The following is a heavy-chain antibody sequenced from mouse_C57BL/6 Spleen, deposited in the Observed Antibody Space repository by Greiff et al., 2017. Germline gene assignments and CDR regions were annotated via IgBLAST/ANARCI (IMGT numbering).Heavy chain of an antibody. D-gene: IGHD1-1*01. CDR1: GFNIKDYY. V-gene: IGHV14-2*01. CDR3: AFCYYGSSYVGNYFDY. J-gene: IGHJ2*01. Sequence: DVKLVESGAELVKPGASVKLSCTASGFNIKDYYMHWVKQRTEQGLEWIGRIDPEDGETKYAPKFQGKATITADTSSNTAYLQLSSLTSEDTAVYYCAFCYYGSSYVGNYFDYWGQGTTLTVSS. CDR2: IDPEDGET.